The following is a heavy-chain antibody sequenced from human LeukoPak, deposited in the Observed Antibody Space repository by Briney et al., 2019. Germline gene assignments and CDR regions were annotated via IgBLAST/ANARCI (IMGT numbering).Heavy chain of an antibody. V-gene: IGHV3-11*01. CDR3: AKDKSVSADYYFDY. Sequence: GGSLRLSCAASGFTFSDYYMSWIRQAPGKGLEWVSYISSSGSTIYYADSVKGRFTISRDNAKNSLYLQMNSLRAEDTAVYYCAKDKSVSADYYFDYWGQGTLVTVSS. CDR1: GFTFSDYY. J-gene: IGHJ4*02. D-gene: IGHD3-10*01. CDR2: ISSSGSTI.